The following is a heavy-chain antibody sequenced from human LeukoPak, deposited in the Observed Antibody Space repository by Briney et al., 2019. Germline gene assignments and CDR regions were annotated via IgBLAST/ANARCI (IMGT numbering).Heavy chain of an antibody. V-gene: IGHV3-21*01. CDR2: ISSSSSYI. Sequence: GGSLRLSCAASGFTFSSYSMNWVRQAPGKGLEWVSSISSSSSYIYYAGSVKGRFTISRDNAKNSLYLQMNSLRAEDTAVYYCARSVDTAMVAWGQGTLVTVSS. CDR1: GFTFSSYS. D-gene: IGHD5-18*01. CDR3: ARSVDTAMVA. J-gene: IGHJ5*02.